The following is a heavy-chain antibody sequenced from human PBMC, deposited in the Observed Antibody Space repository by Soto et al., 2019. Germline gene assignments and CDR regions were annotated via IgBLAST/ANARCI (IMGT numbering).Heavy chain of an antibody. Sequence: SETLSLTCTVSGGSISSYYWSWIRQPPGKGLEWIGYIYYSGSTNYNPSLKSRVTISVDTSKNQFSLKLSSVTAADTAVYYCARDYGDNYGMDVWGQGTTVTVSS. V-gene: IGHV4-59*01. CDR3: ARDYGDNYGMDV. CDR1: GGSISSYY. CDR2: IYYSGST. J-gene: IGHJ6*02. D-gene: IGHD3-10*01.